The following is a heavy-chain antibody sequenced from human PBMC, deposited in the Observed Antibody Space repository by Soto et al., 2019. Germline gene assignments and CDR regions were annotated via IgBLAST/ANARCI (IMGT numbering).Heavy chain of an antibody. CDR2: IYSGGST. Sequence: PGGSLRLSCAASGFTVSSNYMSWVRQAPGKGLEWVSVIYSGGSTYYADSVKGRFTISRDNSKNTLYLQMNSLRAEDTAVYYCARGSSSWYSRYYYYMDVWGKGTTVTVSS. CDR1: GFTVSSNY. V-gene: IGHV3-66*01. J-gene: IGHJ6*03. D-gene: IGHD6-13*01. CDR3: ARGSSSWYSRYYYYMDV.